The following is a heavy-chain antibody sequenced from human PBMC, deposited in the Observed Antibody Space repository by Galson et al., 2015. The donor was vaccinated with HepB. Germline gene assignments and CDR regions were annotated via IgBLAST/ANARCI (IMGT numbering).Heavy chain of an antibody. CDR3: AREVSEGYSSLHVNWFDP. V-gene: IGHV1-69*13. J-gene: IGHJ5*02. D-gene: IGHD6-19*01. CDR1: GGTFSSYA. CDR2: IIPIFGTA. Sequence: SVKVSCKASGGTFSSYAISWVRQAPGQGLEWMGGIIPIFGTANYAQKFQGRVTITADESTSTAYMELSSLRSEDTAVYYCAREVSEGYSSLHVNWFDPWGQGTLVTVSS.